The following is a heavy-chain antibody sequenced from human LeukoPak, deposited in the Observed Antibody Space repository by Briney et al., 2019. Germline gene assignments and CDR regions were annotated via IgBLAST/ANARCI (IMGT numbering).Heavy chain of an antibody. V-gene: IGHV4-61*01. CDR3: ARHYGSGRPTDY. D-gene: IGHD3-10*01. J-gene: IGHJ4*02. CDR2: IYYSGST. CDR1: GGSVSSSSYY. Sequence: SETLSLTCTVSGGSVSSSSYYWSWIRQPPGKGLEWIGYIYYSGSTSYNPSLKSRVTISVDTSKNQFSLKLSSVTAADTAVYYCARHYGSGRPTDYWGQGTLVTVSS.